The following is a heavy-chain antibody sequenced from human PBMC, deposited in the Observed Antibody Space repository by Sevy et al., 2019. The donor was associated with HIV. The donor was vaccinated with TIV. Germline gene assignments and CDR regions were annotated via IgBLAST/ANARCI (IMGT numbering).Heavy chain of an antibody. CDR2: IRSKAYGGTT. CDR1: GLTFGDYA. D-gene: IGHD6-6*01. V-gene: IGHV3-49*03. CDR3: TRDRKGAARPPDDY. Sequence: GGSLRLSCTASGLTFGDYAMSWFRQAPGKGLEWVGFIRSKAYGGTTEYAASVKGRFTISRDDSKSIAYLQMNSLKTEDTAVYYCTRDRKGAARPPDDYWGQGTLVTVSS. J-gene: IGHJ4*02.